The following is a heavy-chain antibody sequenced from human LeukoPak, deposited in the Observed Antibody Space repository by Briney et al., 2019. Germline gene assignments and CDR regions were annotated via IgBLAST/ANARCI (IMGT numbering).Heavy chain of an antibody. CDR3: ARVVTAIRYFDY. Sequence: PGGSLRLSCAASGFTFSSYEMNWVDQAPGKELEWVSYISSSGSTIYYADSVKGRFTISRDNAESSLSLQMNSLRAEDTAVYYCARVVTAIRYFDYWGQGTLVTVSS. CDR1: GFTFSSYE. CDR2: ISSSGSTI. J-gene: IGHJ4*02. V-gene: IGHV3-48*03. D-gene: IGHD2-21*02.